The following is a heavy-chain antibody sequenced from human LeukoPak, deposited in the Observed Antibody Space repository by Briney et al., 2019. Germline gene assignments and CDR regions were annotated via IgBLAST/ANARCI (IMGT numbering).Heavy chain of an antibody. D-gene: IGHD3-22*01. CDR2: YDGSNK. V-gene: IGHV3-30*01. CDR3: ARVYSQIVVVNPFDY. Sequence: YDGSNKYYGDSVKGRFTISRDNSKNTLYLQMNSLRAEDTAVYYCARVYSQIVVVNPFDYWGQGTLVTVSS. J-gene: IGHJ4*02.